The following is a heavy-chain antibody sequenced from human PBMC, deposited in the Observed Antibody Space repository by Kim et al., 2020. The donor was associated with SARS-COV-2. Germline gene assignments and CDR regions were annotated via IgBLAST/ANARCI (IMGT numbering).Heavy chain of an antibody. D-gene: IGHD1-26*01. J-gene: IGHJ4*02. V-gene: IGHV3-30*07. Sequence: ADTVKGRITISRDNSRSTVYRQMNSLRAEDTAVYYCAREGIVRATTGFDYWGQGTLVTVSS. CDR3: AREGIVRATTGFDY.